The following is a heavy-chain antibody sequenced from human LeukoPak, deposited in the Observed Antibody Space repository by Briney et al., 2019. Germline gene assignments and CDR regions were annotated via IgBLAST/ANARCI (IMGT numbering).Heavy chain of an antibody. J-gene: IGHJ4*02. D-gene: IGHD6-19*01. CDR1: GFTFTDYT. Sequence: GGSLRLSCAASGFTFTDYTINWVRQAQGKGLEWLSCISSSKTFIHYADSVRGRFTSSRDNAKNSVYLQMNSLRAVDTAVYYCVRDRHWLAFDYWGQGTLVTVSS. CDR2: ISSSKTFI. CDR3: VRDRHWLAFDY. V-gene: IGHV3-21*01.